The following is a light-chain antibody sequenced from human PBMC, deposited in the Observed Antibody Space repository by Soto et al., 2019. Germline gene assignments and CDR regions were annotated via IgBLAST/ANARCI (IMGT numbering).Light chain of an antibody. J-gene: IGKJ2*01. V-gene: IGKV3-20*01. CDR2: GAS. CDR3: QQYGGAPPEYP. CDR1: QTVSGSH. Sequence: IVLTQSPGTLSLSPGERATLSCRASQTVSGSHLAWYQQKPGQAPRFIIYGASTRPTGIPDRFSGSGSGTDFTLTITRLEPEDFAVYYCQQYGGAPPEYPFGQGTKLEIK.